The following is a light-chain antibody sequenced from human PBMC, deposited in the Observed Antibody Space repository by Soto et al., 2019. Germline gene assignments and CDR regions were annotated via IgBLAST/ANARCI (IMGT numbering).Light chain of an antibody. CDR2: EVN. V-gene: IGLV2-14*01. Sequence: QSALTQPASVSGSPGQSITISCTGSNSDIGAYNYVSWYQQHPGKAPRLIIFEVNDRPSGVSHRFSGSKSGNTASLTISGLQAEDEADYYCASYTTSQTRVFGGGTKLTVL. CDR3: ASYTTSQTRV. CDR1: NSDIGAYNY. J-gene: IGLJ3*02.